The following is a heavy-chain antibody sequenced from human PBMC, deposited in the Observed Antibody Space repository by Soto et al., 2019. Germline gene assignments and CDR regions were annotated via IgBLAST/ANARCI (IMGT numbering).Heavy chain of an antibody. CDR1: GFTFSSYG. CDR2: ISYDGSNK. CDR3: AKEFQTSGYYYYYGMDV. J-gene: IGHJ6*02. V-gene: IGHV3-30*18. Sequence: GGSLRLSCAASGFTFSSYGMHWVRQAPGKGLEWVAVISYDGSNKYYADSVKGRFTISRDNSKNTLYLQMNSLRAEDTAVYYCAKEFQTSGYYYYYGMDVWDQGTTVTVSS.